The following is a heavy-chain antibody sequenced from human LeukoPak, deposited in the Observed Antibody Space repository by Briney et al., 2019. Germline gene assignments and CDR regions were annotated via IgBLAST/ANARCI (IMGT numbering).Heavy chain of an antibody. D-gene: IGHD3-3*01. CDR1: GFTFSSYG. CDR3: AKEDRDFWSGLDY. J-gene: IGHJ4*02. V-gene: IGHV3-30*02. CDR2: IRYDGSNK. Sequence: GGSLRLSCAASGFTFSSYGMHWVRQAPGKGLEWVAFIRYDGSNKYYADSVKGRFTISRDNSKNTLYLQMNSLRAEDTAVYYCAKEDRDFWSGLDYWGQGTLVTVSS.